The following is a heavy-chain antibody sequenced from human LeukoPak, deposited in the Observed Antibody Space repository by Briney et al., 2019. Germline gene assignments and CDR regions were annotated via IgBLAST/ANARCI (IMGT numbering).Heavy chain of an antibody. V-gene: IGHV1-18*01. Sequence: ASVKVSCKASGYTFTRYGISWVRQAPGQGLEWMGGITGYSGNTNYAQKFQGRVTMTKDTSTSTAYMELRSLRSDDTAVYYCARDHQNYDSSGYYHDYWGQGTLVTVSS. CDR3: ARDHQNYDSSGYYHDY. CDR2: ITGYSGNT. J-gene: IGHJ4*02. D-gene: IGHD3-22*01. CDR1: GYTFTRYG.